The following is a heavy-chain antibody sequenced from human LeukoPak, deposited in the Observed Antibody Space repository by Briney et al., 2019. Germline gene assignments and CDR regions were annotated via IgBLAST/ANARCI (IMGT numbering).Heavy chain of an antibody. CDR2: ISGSGGST. D-gene: IGHD3-10*01. CDR1: GFTFGSYA. J-gene: IGHJ4*02. V-gene: IGHV3-23*01. CDR3: AKELGITMVRGVITL. Sequence: GGSLRLSCAASGFTFGSYAMSWVRQAPGKGLEWVSAISGSGGSTYYADSVKGRFTISRDNSKNTLYLQMNSLRAEDTAVYYCAKELGITMVRGVITLWGQGTLVTVSS.